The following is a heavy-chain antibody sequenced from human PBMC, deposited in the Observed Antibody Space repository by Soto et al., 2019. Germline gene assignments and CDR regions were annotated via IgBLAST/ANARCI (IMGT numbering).Heavy chain of an antibody. CDR3: ARPLGWRDAFDI. J-gene: IGHJ3*02. Sequence: LEWVADIKEDGSEKYYVDSARGRFTISTDNAKNSLYLQMNSLRAEDTAVYYCARPLGWRDAFDIWGQGTMVTVSS. D-gene: IGHD6-19*01. CDR2: IKEDGSEK. V-gene: IGHV3-7*01.